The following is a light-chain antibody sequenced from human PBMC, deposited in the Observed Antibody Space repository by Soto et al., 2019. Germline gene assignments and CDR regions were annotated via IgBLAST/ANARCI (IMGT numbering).Light chain of an antibody. J-gene: IGLJ2*01. V-gene: IGLV1-44*01. CDR2: SNN. CDR3: SPWDARLNDVV. Sequence: QSVLTQPPSASGTPGQRVTISCSGSSCNIGSNTVNWYQQLPGTAPKLLIYSNNQRPSGVPDRCSGSKSGTSVSLAISGLQSADEADYYCSPWDARLNDVVFGGGTKLTVL. CDR1: SCNIGSNT.